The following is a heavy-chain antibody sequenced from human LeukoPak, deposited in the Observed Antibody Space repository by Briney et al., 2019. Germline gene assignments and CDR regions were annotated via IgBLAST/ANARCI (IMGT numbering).Heavy chain of an antibody. CDR3: AKDMEGITAGAFDT. CDR2: ISWNSGSI. CDR1: GFTFESYC. J-gene: IGHJ3*02. D-gene: IGHD3-16*01. Sequence: PGGSLRLSCAASGFTFESYCMNWVRQAPGKGLEWVSGISWNSGSIGYADSVKGRFTISRDNAKNSLYLQMNSLRAEDTALYYCAKDMEGITAGAFDTWGQGTMVTVSS. V-gene: IGHV3-9*01.